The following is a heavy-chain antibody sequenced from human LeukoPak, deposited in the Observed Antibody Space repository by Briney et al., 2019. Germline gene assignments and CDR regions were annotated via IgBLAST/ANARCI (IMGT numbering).Heavy chain of an antibody. CDR2: IYYSGST. CDR1: GGSISSSSYY. CDR3: ARALRGWYRSGMDV. J-gene: IGHJ6*02. V-gene: IGHV4-39*01. Sequence: PSEALSLTCPVSGGSISSSSYYWGWIRQPPGKGLEWIGSIYYSGSTYYNPSLKSRVTISVDTSKNQFSLKLSSVTAADTAVYYCARALRGWYRSGMDVWGQGTTVTVSS. D-gene: IGHD6-19*01.